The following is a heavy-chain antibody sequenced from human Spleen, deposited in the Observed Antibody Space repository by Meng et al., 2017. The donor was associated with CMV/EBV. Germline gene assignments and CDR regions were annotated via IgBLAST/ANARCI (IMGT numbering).Heavy chain of an antibody. Sequence: GGSLRLSCVASGFTFSDYSMKWVRQAPGKGLEWVSSISLASNYIYYADSVKGRFTISRDNAKNSLYLQMDSLRAEDTAVYYCARRDGDYWGQGTLVTVSS. D-gene: IGHD5-24*01. CDR1: GFTFSDYS. CDR3: ARRDGDY. CDR2: ISLASNYI. V-gene: IGHV3-21*01. J-gene: IGHJ4*02.